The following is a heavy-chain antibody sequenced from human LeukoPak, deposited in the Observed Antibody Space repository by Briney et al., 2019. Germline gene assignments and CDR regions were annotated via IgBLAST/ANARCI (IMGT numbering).Heavy chain of an antibody. CDR2: IKQDGSEK. J-gene: IGHJ4*02. V-gene: IGHV3-7*01. CDR1: GFTFSSYW. Sequence: GGSLRLSCAASGFTFSSYWMSWVRQAPGKGLEWVANIKQDGSEKYYVDSVKGRFTISRDNAKNSLYLQMNSLRAEDTAVYYCARARFLEWVLCHYWGQGTLVTVSS. CDR3: ARARFLEWVLCHY. D-gene: IGHD3-3*01.